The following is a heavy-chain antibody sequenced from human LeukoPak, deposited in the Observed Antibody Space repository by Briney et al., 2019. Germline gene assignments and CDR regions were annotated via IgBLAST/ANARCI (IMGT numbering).Heavy chain of an antibody. CDR3: ARARDGHINNWFDP. CDR2: IYYSGTT. J-gene: IGHJ5*02. CDR1: GDSLSTYY. Sequence: SETLSLTCTVSGDSLSTYYWSWIRQPPGKGLEWIGYIYYSGTTNYNPSLKSRLTISVDTSKNQFSLKMSSVTAADTAVYYCARARDGHINNWFDPWGQGTLVTVSS. V-gene: IGHV4-59*01. D-gene: IGHD5-24*01.